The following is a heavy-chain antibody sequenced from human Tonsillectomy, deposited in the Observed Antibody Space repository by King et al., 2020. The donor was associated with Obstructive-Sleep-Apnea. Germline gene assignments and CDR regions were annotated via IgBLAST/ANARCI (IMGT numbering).Heavy chain of an antibody. D-gene: IGHD3-10*01. CDR2: ISWNSGSI. Sequence: VQLVQSGGGLVQPGRSLRLSCVASGFTFDDYAMHWVRQAPGKGLEWVSGISWNSGSIGYADSVKGRFTISRDNAQNSLYLQRNSLRAEDTALYYCAKASAKWYYGSGSFPAYWGQGTLVTVSS. V-gene: IGHV3-9*01. J-gene: IGHJ4*02. CDR3: AKASAKWYYGSGSFPAY. CDR1: GFTFDDYA.